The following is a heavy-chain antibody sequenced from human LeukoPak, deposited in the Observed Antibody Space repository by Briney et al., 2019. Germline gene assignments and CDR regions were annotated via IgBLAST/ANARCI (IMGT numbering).Heavy chain of an antibody. J-gene: IGHJ4*02. CDR1: GFTFSKNW. CDR2: IQGDGSNT. Sequence: GSLRLSCVASGFTFSKNWMHWVRQAPGKGLVWVSRIQGDGSNTNYADSVKGRFSISRDNAKNTVYLQMNSLRAEDTGIYYCARGTSAGGPISPFDFWGQGIVVTVSS. V-gene: IGHV3-74*01. CDR3: ARGTSAGGPISPFDF. D-gene: IGHD6-13*01.